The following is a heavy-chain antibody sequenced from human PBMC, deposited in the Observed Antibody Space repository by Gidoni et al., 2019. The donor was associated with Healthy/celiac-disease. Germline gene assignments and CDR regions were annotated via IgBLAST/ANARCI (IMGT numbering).Heavy chain of an antibody. CDR2: IYYSGST. CDR1: GGSISSSSYY. CDR3: ARPGGDYGGSWFDP. J-gene: IGHJ5*02. V-gene: IGHV4-39*01. Sequence: QLQLQESGPGLVKPSETLSLTCTVSGGSISSSSYYWGWIRQPPGKGLELIGSIYYSGSTYYNPSLKSRVTISVDTSKNQFSLKLSSVTAADTAVYYCARPGGDYGGSWFDPWGQGTLVTVSS. D-gene: IGHD4-17*01.